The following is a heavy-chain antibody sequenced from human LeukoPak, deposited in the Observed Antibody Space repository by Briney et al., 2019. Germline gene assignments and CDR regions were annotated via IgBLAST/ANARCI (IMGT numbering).Heavy chain of an antibody. D-gene: IGHD3-10*01. Sequence: SETLSLTCTVSGGSLSSYYWNWIRQPAGKGLEWIGRIYTSGSTNYNPSLKSRVTMSVETSKNQFSLKLSSVTAADTAVYYCARDKSRTYGSADAFDIWGQGTMVTVSS. V-gene: IGHV4-4*07. CDR1: GGSLSSYY. J-gene: IGHJ3*02. CDR2: IYTSGST. CDR3: ARDKSRTYGSADAFDI.